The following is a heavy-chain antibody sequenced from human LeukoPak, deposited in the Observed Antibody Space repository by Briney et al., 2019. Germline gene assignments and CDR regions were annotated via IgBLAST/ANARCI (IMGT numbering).Heavy chain of an antibody. CDR1: GYTFTAYN. CDR2: IDSKNGDT. D-gene: IGHD2-15*01. V-gene: IGHV1-2*02. J-gene: IGHJ4*02. Sequence: ASVKVSCKASGYTFTAYNMNWVRQAPGQGLEWMGWIDSKNGDTKYAQKFQSRLTISRDTSIGIAYMELRSLKSDDTAVYYCAMAAYCSGGRCSVQRVAFWGQGTPVTVSS. CDR3: AMAAYCSGGRCSVQRVAF.